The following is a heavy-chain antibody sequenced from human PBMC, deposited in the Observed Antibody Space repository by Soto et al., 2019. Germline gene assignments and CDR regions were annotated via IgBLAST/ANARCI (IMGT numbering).Heavy chain of an antibody. V-gene: IGHV4-34*01. CDR2: INHSGST. D-gene: IGHD3-22*01. CDR1: GGSFSGYY. J-gene: IGHJ5*02. CDR3: ARQMRGPIPHLGWLSPLTS. Sequence: SETLSLTCAVYGGSFSGYYWSWIRQPPGKGLEWIGEINHSGSTNYNPSLKSRLTISVDTSKNQFSMRLTSVTAADAGVYFCARQMRGPIPHLGWLSPLTSWGQGIQVTVSS.